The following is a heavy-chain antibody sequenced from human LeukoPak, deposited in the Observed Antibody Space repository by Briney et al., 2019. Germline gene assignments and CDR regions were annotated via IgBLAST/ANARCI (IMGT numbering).Heavy chain of an antibody. D-gene: IGHD5-12*01. Sequence: PSETLSLTCTVSGGSISSYYWSWIRQPPGKGLEWIGYIYYSGSTNYNPSLKSRVTISVDTSKNQFSLKLSSVTAADTAVYYCARAVATGYYYGMDVWGQGTTVTVSS. V-gene: IGHV4-59*01. CDR3: ARAVATGYYYGMDV. CDR2: IYYSGST. CDR1: GGSISSYY. J-gene: IGHJ6*02.